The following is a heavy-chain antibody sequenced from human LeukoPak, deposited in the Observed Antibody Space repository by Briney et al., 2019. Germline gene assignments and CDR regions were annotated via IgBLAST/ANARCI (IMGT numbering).Heavy chain of an antibody. D-gene: IGHD3-10*01. CDR2: IYTSGST. V-gene: IGHV4-4*09. J-gene: IGHJ4*02. CDR1: GGSISSYY. Sequence: SETLSLTCTVSGGSISSYYWSWIRQPPGKGLEWIGYIYTSGSTNYNPSLKSRVTISVDTSKNQFSLKLSSVTAADTAVYYCARGKDLLWFGEFLYYFDYWGQGTLVTVSS. CDR3: ARGKDLLWFGEFLYYFDY.